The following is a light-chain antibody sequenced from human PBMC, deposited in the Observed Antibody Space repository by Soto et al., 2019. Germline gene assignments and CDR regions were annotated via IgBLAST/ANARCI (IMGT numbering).Light chain of an antibody. Sequence: EIVMTQSPATLSVSPGERATLSCRASQSISSNLAWYQQKPGQAPSLLIYGASTRATGIPARFSGSGSGTKFTLTITSLQPDDFAAYYCQQYRSRWTFGQGTKVDIK. J-gene: IGKJ1*01. CDR1: QSISSN. CDR3: QQYRSRWT. CDR2: GAS. V-gene: IGKV3-15*01.